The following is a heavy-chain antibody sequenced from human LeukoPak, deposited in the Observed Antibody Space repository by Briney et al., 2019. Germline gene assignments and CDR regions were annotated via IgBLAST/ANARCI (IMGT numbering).Heavy chain of an antibody. CDR1: GFTFSSYA. Sequence: GGSLRLSCAASGFTFSSYAMSWVRQAPGKGLEWVSAISGSGGSTYYADSVTGRFTISRDSSKNTLYLQMNSLRAEDTAVYYCAKGGSYRGGFDYWGQGTLVTVSS. CDR3: AKGGSYRGGFDY. V-gene: IGHV3-23*01. J-gene: IGHJ4*02. CDR2: ISGSGGST. D-gene: IGHD1-26*01.